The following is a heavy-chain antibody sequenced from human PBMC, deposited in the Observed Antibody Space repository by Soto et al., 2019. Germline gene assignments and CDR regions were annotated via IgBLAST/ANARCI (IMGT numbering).Heavy chain of an antibody. CDR1: GFTFSKYG. J-gene: IGHJ4*02. V-gene: IGHV3-30*18. Sequence: QVQLVESGGGVVQPGTSLRLSCAASGFTFSKYGMHWVRQAPGKGLDCVASISSDGNNKDYADSVKGRFTISRDNSKNTLNLEMNSPRVDDTAVYYCAKVVEQQLVRCGLDCWGQGTLVSVSS. CDR3: AKVVEQQLVRCGLDC. CDR2: ISSDGNNK. D-gene: IGHD6-13*01.